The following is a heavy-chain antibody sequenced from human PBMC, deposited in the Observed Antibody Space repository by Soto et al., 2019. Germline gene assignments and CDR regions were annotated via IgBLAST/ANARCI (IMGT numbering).Heavy chain of an antibody. Sequence: SETLSLSFAVSGGSISSGGYSWSWIRQPLGKGLEFIGYIYYVGTTYYNPSLKSRVTISLDGSKNQFSLKLSSVTAADTAVYYCARSPGGDYYYYGMDVWGQGTTVT. CDR2: IYYVGTT. V-gene: IGHV4-30-2*01. CDR1: GGSISSGGYS. CDR3: ARSPGGDYYYYGMDV. D-gene: IGHD4-17*01. J-gene: IGHJ6*02.